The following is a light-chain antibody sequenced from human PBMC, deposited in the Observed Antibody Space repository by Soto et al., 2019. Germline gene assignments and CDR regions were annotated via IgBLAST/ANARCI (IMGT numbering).Light chain of an antibody. CDR1: SSNIGSNT. J-gene: IGLJ1*01. V-gene: IGLV1-44*01. CDR2: SNN. Sequence: QSVLTQPPSASGTPGQRVTISCSGSSSNIGSNTVNWYQKLPGTAPELLIYSNNQRPSGVPDRFSGSKSGNTASLTVSGLQADDEADYYCSSYAGSNNVFGTGTKVTVL. CDR3: SSYAGSNNV.